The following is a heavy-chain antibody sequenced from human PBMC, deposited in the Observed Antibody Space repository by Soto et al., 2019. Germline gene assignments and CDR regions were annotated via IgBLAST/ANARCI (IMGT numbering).Heavy chain of an antibody. D-gene: IGHD6-13*01. CDR2: IIPIFGTA. V-gene: IGHV1-69*06. CDR1: GYTFINYG. Sequence: SVKVSCKASGYTFINYGISWVRQAPGQGLEWMGGIIPIFGTANYAQKFQGRVTITADKSTSTAYMELSSLRSEDTAVYYCATALYSSSWYNFDYWGQGTLGAVSS. J-gene: IGHJ4*02. CDR3: ATALYSSSWYNFDY.